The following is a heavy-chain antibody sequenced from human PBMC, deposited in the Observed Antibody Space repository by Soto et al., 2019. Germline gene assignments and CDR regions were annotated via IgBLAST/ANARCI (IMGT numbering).Heavy chain of an antibody. V-gene: IGHV3-30*03. D-gene: IGHD5-12*01. CDR1: GFTFSSYG. CDR3: ARSMMATICGLDY. J-gene: IGHJ4*02. CDR2: ISYDGSNK. Sequence: GGSLRLSCAASGFTFSSYGMHWVRQAPGKGLEWVAVISYDGSNKYYADSVKGRFTISRDNSKNTLYLQMNSLRAEDTAVYYCARSMMATICGLDYWGQGTLVTVSS.